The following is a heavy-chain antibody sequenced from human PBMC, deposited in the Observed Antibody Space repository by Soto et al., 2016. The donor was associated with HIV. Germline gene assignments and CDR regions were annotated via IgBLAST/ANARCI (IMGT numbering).Heavy chain of an antibody. CDR2: INSDGSST. Sequence: EVQLVESGGGLVQPGGSLRLSCAASGFTFSSYWMHWVRQAPGKGLVWVSRINSDGSSTSYADSVKGRFTISRDNAKNTLYLQMNSLRAEDTAVYYCAREGWLLWFGEGRAFDIVGPRGQWSPXLQ. J-gene: IGHJ3*02. CDR3: AREGWLLWFGEGRAFDI. V-gene: IGHV3-74*01. CDR1: GFTFSSYW. D-gene: IGHD3-10*01.